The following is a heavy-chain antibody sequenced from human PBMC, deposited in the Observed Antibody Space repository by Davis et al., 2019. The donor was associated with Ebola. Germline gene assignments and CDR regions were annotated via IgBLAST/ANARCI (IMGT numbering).Heavy chain of an antibody. J-gene: IGHJ4*02. CDR2: INPSGGST. Sequence: ASVKVSCKASGYTFTSYYMHWVRQAPGQGLEWMGIINPSGGSTSYAQKFQGRVTMTRDTSTSTVYMELSRLRSDDTAVYYCARDHPRDDFWSGYPMSYWGQGTLVTVSS. CDR1: GYTFTSYY. V-gene: IGHV1-46*01. CDR3: ARDHPRDDFWSGYPMSY. D-gene: IGHD3-3*01.